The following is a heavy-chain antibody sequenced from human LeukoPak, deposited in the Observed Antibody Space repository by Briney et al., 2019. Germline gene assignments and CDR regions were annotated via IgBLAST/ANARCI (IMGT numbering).Heavy chain of an antibody. CDR2: IYNTGST. CDR1: GGSISSHY. CDR3: AREGLGDCRGSSCYFLFDP. V-gene: IGHV4-4*07. Sequence: SSETLSLTCTVSGGSISSHYWSWIRQPAGKGLEWIGRIYNTGSTSYNPSLKSRVTMSVDTSKNQFSLKLSSVTAADTAVYYCAREGLGDCRGSSCYFLFDPWGQGTLVTVSS. J-gene: IGHJ5*02. D-gene: IGHD2-15*01.